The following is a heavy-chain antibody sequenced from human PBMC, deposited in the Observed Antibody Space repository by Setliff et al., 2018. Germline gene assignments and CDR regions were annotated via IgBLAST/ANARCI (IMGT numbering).Heavy chain of an antibody. Sequence: SETLSLTCNVSGGSISSYSWSWIRQPPGKGLEWIGYIHSSGRSNYNPSLKSRVTTSIDTSKNQFSLKLSSVTAADTAVYYCARRDSTGYYGYSFDFWGQGTLVTVSS. CDR3: ARRDSTGYYGYSFDF. V-gene: IGHV4-4*08. CDR2: IHSSGRS. J-gene: IGHJ4*02. D-gene: IGHD3-22*01. CDR1: GGSISSYS.